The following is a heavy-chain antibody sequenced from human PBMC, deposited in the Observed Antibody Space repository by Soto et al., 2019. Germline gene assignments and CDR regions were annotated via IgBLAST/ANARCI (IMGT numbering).Heavy chain of an antibody. D-gene: IGHD2-8*01. CDR3: AREGYCTDGVCYREYFDD. J-gene: IGHJ4*02. V-gene: IGHV1-69*12. CDR2: IIPIFGTA. Sequence: QVQLVQSGAEVKKPGSSVKVSCKASGGTFSSYAISWVRQAPGQGLEWMGGIIPIFGTANYAQKFQGRVTITADESTSKAYMGLSSRRSEDTAVYYCAREGYCTDGVCYREYFDDWGQGPLVTVSS. CDR1: GGTFSSYA.